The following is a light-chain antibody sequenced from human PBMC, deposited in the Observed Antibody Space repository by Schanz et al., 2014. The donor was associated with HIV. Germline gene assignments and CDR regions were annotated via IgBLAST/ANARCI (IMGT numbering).Light chain of an antibody. J-gene: IGLJ2*01. CDR3: CSYAGSSTDVV. Sequence: QSVLTQPASVSGSPGQSITISCTGTSSDVGGYDFVSWYQQHPGKAPKLMIYDVTNRPSGVSNRFSGSKSGNTASLTISGLQAEDEADYYCCSYAGSSTDVVFGGGTKLTVL. V-gene: IGLV2-14*03. CDR1: SSDVGGYDF. CDR2: DVT.